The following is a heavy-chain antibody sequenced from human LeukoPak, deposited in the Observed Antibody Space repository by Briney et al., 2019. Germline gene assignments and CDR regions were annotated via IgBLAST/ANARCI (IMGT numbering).Heavy chain of an antibody. CDR1: GFSLSNYW. Sequence: GGAPRISCATPGFSLSNYWMKRVRQAPGQGAEWGAVISYDGRQNYYADSVKGRFTISGDNSKNTLYLQMNSLRDEDSAAYYCARVYLERLTAGYFDYWGQGTLVTVSS. V-gene: IGHV3-30*03. CDR2: ISYDGRQN. D-gene: IGHD2-8*01. J-gene: IGHJ4*02. CDR3: ARVYLERLTAGYFDY.